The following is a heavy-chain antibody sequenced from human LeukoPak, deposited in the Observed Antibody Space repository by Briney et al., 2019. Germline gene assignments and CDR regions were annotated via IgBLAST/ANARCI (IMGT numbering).Heavy chain of an antibody. CDR3: ARDPYDFWSGYIL. CDR1: GGSFSGYY. J-gene: IGHJ4*02. Sequence: RPSETLSLTCAVYGGSFSGYYWSWIRQPPGKGLEWIGEINHSGSTNYNPSLKSRVTISVDTSKNQFSLKLSSVTAADTAVYYCARDPYDFWSGYILWGQGTLVTVSS. V-gene: IGHV4-34*01. D-gene: IGHD3-3*01. CDR2: INHSGST.